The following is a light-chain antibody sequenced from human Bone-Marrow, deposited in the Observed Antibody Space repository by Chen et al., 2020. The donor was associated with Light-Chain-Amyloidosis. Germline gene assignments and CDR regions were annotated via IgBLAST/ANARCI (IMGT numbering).Light chain of an antibody. Sequence: SYELTQPPSVSVSPGQTARHTCSGDDLPTKYAYWYQQKPGQAPVLVIHRDTERPSGISERFSGSSSGTTATLTIGGVQAEDEADYHCQSADSSGTYEVIFGGGTKLTVL. CDR3: QSADSSGTYEVI. CDR2: RDT. CDR1: DLPTKY. J-gene: IGLJ2*01. V-gene: IGLV3-25*03.